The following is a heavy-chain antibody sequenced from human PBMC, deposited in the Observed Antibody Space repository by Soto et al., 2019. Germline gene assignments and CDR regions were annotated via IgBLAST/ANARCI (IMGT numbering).Heavy chain of an antibody. CDR1: GFTARSNY. D-gene: IGHD4-4*01. Sequence: GGSLRLPFGDSGFTARSNYKSWCRQAPGKGLEWVSVIYSGGSTYYADSVKGRFTISRDNSKNTLYLQMNSLRAEDTAVYYCARNLIYSNYFDYWGQGTLVTVSS. CDR2: IYSGGST. CDR3: ARNLIYSNYFDY. V-gene: IGHV3-66*01. J-gene: IGHJ4*02.